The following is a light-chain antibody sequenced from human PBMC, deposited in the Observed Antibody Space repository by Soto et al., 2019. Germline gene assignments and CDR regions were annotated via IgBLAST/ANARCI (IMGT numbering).Light chain of an antibody. J-gene: IGKJ4*01. CDR3: QHRSSWPLT. V-gene: IGKV3-11*01. Sequence: ETVLTQSPATLSLSPGERATLSCRASQSAGNYLAWYQQKPGQAPRLRIYDTSVRATGVSARFSGSGSGTDFTLTISSLEPEDFAVYYCQHRSSWPLTFGGGTKVEIK. CDR2: DTS. CDR1: QSAGNY.